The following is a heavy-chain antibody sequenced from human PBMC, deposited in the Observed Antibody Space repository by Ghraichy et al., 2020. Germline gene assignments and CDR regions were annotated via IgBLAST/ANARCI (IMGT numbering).Heavy chain of an antibody. D-gene: IGHD3-3*01. J-gene: IGHJ4*02. V-gene: IGHV2-5*02. Sequence: SGPTLVKPTQTLTLTCTFSGFSLSTSGVGVGWIRQPPGKALEWLALIYWDDDKRYSPSLKSRLTITKDTSKNQVVLTMTNMDPVDTATYYCAHRRSRFLEGAVNFDYWGQGTLVTVSS. CDR2: IYWDDDK. CDR1: GFSLSTSGVG. CDR3: AHRRSRFLEGAVNFDY.